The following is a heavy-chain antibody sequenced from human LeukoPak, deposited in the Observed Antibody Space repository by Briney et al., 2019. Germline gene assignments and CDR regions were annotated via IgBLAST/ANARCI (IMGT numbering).Heavy chain of an antibody. D-gene: IGHD3-22*01. CDR3: ARAYCHDSSDYYFPLDY. CDR1: GYTFTGYY. CDR2: INPNSGGT. Sequence: ASVKVSCKASGYTFTGYYIHWVRQAPGQGLEWMGWINPNSGGTNYAQKFQGRVTMTRDTSTSTVYMELSSLRSEDTAVYYCARAYCHDSSDYYFPLDYWGQGTLVTVSS. V-gene: IGHV1-2*02. J-gene: IGHJ4*02.